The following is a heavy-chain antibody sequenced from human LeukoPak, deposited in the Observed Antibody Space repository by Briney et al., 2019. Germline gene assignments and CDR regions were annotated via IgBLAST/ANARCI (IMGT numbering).Heavy chain of an antibody. J-gene: IGHJ4*02. CDR1: GGSISSGGYS. CDR2: IYHSGST. D-gene: IGHD3-22*01. Sequence: SETLSLTCAVSGGSISSGGYSWSWIRQPPGKGLEWIGYIYHSGSTYYNPSLKSRVTISVDRSKNQFSLKLSSVTAADTAVYYCARSHYYDSSGYYPLDYWGQGTLVTVSS. V-gene: IGHV4-30-2*01. CDR3: ARSHYYDSSGYYPLDY.